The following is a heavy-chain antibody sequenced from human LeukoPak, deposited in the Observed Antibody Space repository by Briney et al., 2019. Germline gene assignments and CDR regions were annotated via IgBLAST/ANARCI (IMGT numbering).Heavy chain of an antibody. Sequence: GRSLRLSCVASGFTFSSYGMHWVRQAPGKGLEWVAVISYDGSNKYYADSVKGRFTISRDNSKNTLYLQMNSLRAEDTAVYYCAKQTALYNWFDPWGQGTLVTVSS. CDR1: GFTFSSYG. CDR3: AKQTALYNWFDP. V-gene: IGHV3-30*18. J-gene: IGHJ5*02. CDR2: ISYDGSNK.